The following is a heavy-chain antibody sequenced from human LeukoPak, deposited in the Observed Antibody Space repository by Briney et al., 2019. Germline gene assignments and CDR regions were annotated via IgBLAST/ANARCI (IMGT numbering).Heavy chain of an antibody. CDR1: GYTFTGDY. CDR2: INPNSGGT. D-gene: IGHD2-2*01. J-gene: IGHJ4*02. Sequence: GASVKVSCKASGYTFTGDYMHWVRQAPGQGLEWMGWINPNSGGTNYAQKFQGRVTMTRDPSISTAYMELSSLRSEDTAVYYCARVRRSSRNDYWGQGTLVTVSS. CDR3: ARVRRSSRNDY. V-gene: IGHV1-2*02.